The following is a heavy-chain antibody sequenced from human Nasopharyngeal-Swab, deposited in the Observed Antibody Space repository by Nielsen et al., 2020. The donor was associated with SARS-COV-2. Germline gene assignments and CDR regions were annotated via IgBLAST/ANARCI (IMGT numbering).Heavy chain of an antibody. D-gene: IGHD6-13*01. J-gene: IGHJ6*02. Sequence: GESLKISCAASGFTFSSYAMSWVRQAPGKRLEWVSAISGSGGSTYYADSVKGRFTISRDNSKNTLYLQMNSLRAEDTAVYYCAKGAPGIAARGGYYGMDVWGQGTTVTVSS. CDR2: ISGSGGST. CDR1: GFTFSSYA. V-gene: IGHV3-23*01. CDR3: AKGAPGIAARGGYYGMDV.